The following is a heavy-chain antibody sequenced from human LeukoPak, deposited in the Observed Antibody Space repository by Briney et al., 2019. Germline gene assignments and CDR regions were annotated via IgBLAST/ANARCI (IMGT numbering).Heavy chain of an antibody. V-gene: IGHV4-59*01. J-gene: IGHJ4*02. CDR3: ARAQLTYYYGSGILDY. D-gene: IGHD3-10*01. CDR1: GGSISSYY. Sequence: SETLSLTCTVSGGSISSYYWSWIRQPPGKGLEWIGYIYYSGSTNFNPSLKSRVTISVDTSKNQFSLKLSSVTAADTAVYYCARAQLTYYYGSGILDYWGQGTLVTVSS. CDR2: IYYSGST.